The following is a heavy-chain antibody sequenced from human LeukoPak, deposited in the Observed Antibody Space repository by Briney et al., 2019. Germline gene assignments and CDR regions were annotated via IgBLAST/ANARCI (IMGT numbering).Heavy chain of an antibody. V-gene: IGHV3-11*04. J-gene: IGHJ4*02. CDR3: ARVRYYGSAHPDY. Sequence: GGSLRLSCAASGFTFSDYYMSWIRQAPGKGLEWVSYISSSGSTIYYADSVKGRFTISRDNAKNSLYLQMNSLRAEDTAVYYCARVRYYGSAHPDYRGQGTLVTVSS. D-gene: IGHD3-10*01. CDR1: GFTFSDYY. CDR2: ISSSGSTI.